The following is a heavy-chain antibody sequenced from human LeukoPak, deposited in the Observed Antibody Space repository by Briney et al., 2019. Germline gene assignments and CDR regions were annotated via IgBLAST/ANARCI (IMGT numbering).Heavy chain of an antibody. CDR1: GFTFSSYP. CDR2: ISFSGTNT. V-gene: IGHV3-23*01. CDR3: AKEVKAATNWFDP. J-gene: IGHJ5*02. Sequence: GGSLRLSCAAAGFTFSSYPMSWVRQAPGKGLEWVSAISFSGTNTYYADSVKGRFTISRDNLKNTLYLQMNSLGAEDTAVYFCAKEVKAATNWFDPWGQGTLVTVSS. D-gene: IGHD6-25*01.